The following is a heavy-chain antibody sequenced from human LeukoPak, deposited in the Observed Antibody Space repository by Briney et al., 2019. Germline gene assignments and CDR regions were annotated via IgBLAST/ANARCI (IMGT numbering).Heavy chain of an antibody. CDR3: ARHSSGWSIDY. D-gene: IGHD6-19*01. CDR1: GFTISNNH. CDR2: IYSAGSS. J-gene: IGHJ4*02. Sequence: PGGSLRLSCAASGFTISNNHMSWVRQAPGKGLEWVSVIYSAGSSYYADSVKGRFTISRHNLKSTLYLQMNSLRTEDTAVYYCARHSSGWSIDYWGQGTLVIVSS. V-gene: IGHV3-53*04.